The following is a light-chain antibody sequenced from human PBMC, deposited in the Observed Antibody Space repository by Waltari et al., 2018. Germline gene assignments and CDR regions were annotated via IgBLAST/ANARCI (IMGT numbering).Light chain of an antibody. Sequence: QSALTQPRSVSGSPGQSVTISCTGTSSDVGGYKSVSWYQQHPGKAPKLMIYDVSERPSGAPDRFSGSKSGNTASLTISGLQAEDEADYYCCSHAGSYVIFGGGTKLTVL. J-gene: IGLJ2*01. V-gene: IGLV2-11*01. CDR3: CSHAGSYVI. CDR1: SSDVGGYKS. CDR2: DVS.